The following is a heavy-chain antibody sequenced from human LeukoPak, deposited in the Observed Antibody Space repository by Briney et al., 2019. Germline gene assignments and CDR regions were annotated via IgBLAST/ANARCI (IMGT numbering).Heavy chain of an antibody. J-gene: IGHJ4*02. CDR2: INHSGRT. CDR3: AILRPNYDSRGKDNDY. Sequence: SETLSLTCAVYGGSFSGYYWSWIRQPPGKGLEWIGGINHSGRTNYNPSLKSRVTISVDTSKNQFSLKLSSVTAADTAVYYCAILRPNYDSRGKDNDYWGQGTLVTVSS. V-gene: IGHV4-34*01. CDR1: GGSFSGYY. D-gene: IGHD3-22*01.